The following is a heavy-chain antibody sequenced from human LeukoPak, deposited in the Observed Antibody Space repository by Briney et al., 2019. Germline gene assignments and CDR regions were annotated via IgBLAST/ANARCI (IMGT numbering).Heavy chain of an antibody. Sequence: PSETLSLTCTVSGGSVSSGSYYWSWLRQPPGKGLEWVGYIYYSGSTNYHPPLKRRVTISVDTSKNQFSLKLSSVTAADTAVYYCARDLHDYGDYNDAFDIWGQGTMVTVSS. V-gene: IGHV4-61*01. D-gene: IGHD4-17*01. CDR1: GGSVSSGSYY. CDR3: ARDLHDYGDYNDAFDI. J-gene: IGHJ3*02. CDR2: IYYSGST.